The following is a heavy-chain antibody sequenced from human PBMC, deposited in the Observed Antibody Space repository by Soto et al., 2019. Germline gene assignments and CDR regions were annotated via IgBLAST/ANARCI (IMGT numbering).Heavy chain of an antibody. CDR2: INHSGST. CDR1: GGSFSGYY. CDR3: ARGGWSSEAYFDY. J-gene: IGHJ4*02. D-gene: IGHD3-10*01. Sequence: SETLSLTCAVYGGSFSGYYWSWIRQPPGKGLEWIGEINHSGSTNYNPSLKSRVTISVDTSKNQFSLKLSSVTAADMAVYYCARGGWSSEAYFDYWGQGTLVTVSS. V-gene: IGHV4-34*01.